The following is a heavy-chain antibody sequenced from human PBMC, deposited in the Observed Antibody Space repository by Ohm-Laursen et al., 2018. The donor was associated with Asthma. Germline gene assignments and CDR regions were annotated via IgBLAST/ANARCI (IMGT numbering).Heavy chain of an antibody. CDR2: IYYSGST. Sequence: GTLSLTCPVSGGSISSYYWSWIRQPPGKGLEWIGYIYYSGSTNYNPSLKSRVTISVDTSKNQFSLKLSSVTAADTAVYYCARGRLDTMIVDKYYFDYWGQGTRVTVSS. V-gene: IGHV4-59*01. CDR3: ARGRLDTMIVDKYYFDY. J-gene: IGHJ4*02. D-gene: IGHD3-22*01. CDR1: GGSISSYY.